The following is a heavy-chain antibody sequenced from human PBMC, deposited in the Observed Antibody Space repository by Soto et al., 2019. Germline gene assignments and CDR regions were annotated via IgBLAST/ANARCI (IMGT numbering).Heavy chain of an antibody. CDR2: IIPIFGTA. CDR1: GGTFSSYA. J-gene: IGHJ5*02. V-gene: IGHV1-69*13. CDR3: ARAPIVVVPAAIPRWFDP. D-gene: IGHD2-2*02. Sequence: VASVKVSCKASGGTFSSYAISWVRQAPGQGLEWMGGIIPIFGTANYAQKFQGRVTITADESTSTAYMELSSLRSEDTAVYYCARAPIVVVPAAIPRWFDPWGQGTLVTVSS.